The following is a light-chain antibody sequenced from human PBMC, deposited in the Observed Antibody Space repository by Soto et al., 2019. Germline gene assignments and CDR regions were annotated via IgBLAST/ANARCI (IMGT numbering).Light chain of an antibody. CDR2: GAS. V-gene: IGKV3-20*01. J-gene: IGKJ2*01. CDR3: QQYGSSPPYT. Sequence: EIVLTQSPGTLSLSPGERATLSCRASQSVSSSYLAWYQQKPGQAPRLLIYGASNRATDIPVRFSASGSGQDFTLTFSRLETEDFAVYYCQQYGSSPPYTFGQGNKREIK. CDR1: QSVSSSY.